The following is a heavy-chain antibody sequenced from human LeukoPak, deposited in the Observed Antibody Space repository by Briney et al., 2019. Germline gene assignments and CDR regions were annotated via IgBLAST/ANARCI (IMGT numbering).Heavy chain of an antibody. V-gene: IGHV4-39*07. D-gene: IGHD3-22*01. Sequence: SETLSLTCTVSGGSISSSSYYWGWIRQPPGKGLEWIGSIYYSGRTFYNPSLKSRVTISLDTSKKQFSLKLSSVTAADTAVYYCARDPSGYSSRFDYWGQGTLVTVPS. CDR3: ARDPSGYSSRFDY. CDR2: IYYSGRT. CDR1: GGSISSSSYY. J-gene: IGHJ4*02.